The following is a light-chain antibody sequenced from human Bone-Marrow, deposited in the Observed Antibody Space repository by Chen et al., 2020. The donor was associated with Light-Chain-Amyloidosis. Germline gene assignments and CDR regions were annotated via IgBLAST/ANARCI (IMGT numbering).Light chain of an antibody. Sequence: DIQMTQSPSSLSASVGDRITITCRPSQTINNNLNWFQQQPGKAPQLLIYGESSLQTGVPSRFTGSGSGTEFTLTINGLQPEDFATYYCQQHHNTPLTFGGGTTVEIK. CDR2: GES. V-gene: IGKV1-39*01. J-gene: IGKJ4*01. CDR1: QTINNN. CDR3: QQHHNTPLT.